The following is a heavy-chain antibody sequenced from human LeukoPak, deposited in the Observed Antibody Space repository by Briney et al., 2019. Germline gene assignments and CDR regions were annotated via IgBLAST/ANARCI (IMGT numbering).Heavy chain of an antibody. J-gene: IGHJ4*02. Sequence: ASVKVSCKASGYTFTSYYMHWVRQAPGQGLEWMGIINPSGGSTSYAQKLQGRVTMTRDMSTSTVYMELSSLRSEDTAVYYCARGGAGYDSQYYFDYWGQGTLVTVSS. CDR3: ARGGAGYDSQYYFDY. CDR2: INPSGGST. V-gene: IGHV1-46*01. CDR1: GYTFTSYY. D-gene: IGHD3-22*01.